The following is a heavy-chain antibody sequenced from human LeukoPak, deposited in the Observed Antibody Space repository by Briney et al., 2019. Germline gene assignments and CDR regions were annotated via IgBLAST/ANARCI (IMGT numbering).Heavy chain of an antibody. Sequence: SETLSLTCTVSSGSISSSSYYWGWIRQPPGKGLEWIGSIYYSGSTYYNPSLKSRVTISVDTSKNQFSLKLSSVTAADTAVYYCARVIVCWFDPWGQETLVTVSS. J-gene: IGHJ5*02. V-gene: IGHV4-39*07. CDR3: ARVIVCWFDP. CDR1: SGSISSSSYY. D-gene: IGHD2-21*01. CDR2: IYYSGST.